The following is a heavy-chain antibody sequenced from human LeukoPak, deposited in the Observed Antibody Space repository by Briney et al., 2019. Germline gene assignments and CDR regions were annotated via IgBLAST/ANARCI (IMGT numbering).Heavy chain of an antibody. Sequence: GASVKVSCKASGYTFTSYGISWVRQAPGQGLEWMGWISAYNGNTNYAQKLQGRVTMTTDTSTSTAYMELRSLRSDDTAVYCCARERLYYDILTGYSHHNLFDYWGQGTLVTVSS. CDR1: GYTFTSYG. V-gene: IGHV1-18*04. D-gene: IGHD3-9*01. CDR3: ARERLYYDILTGYSHHNLFDY. CDR2: ISAYNGNT. J-gene: IGHJ4*02.